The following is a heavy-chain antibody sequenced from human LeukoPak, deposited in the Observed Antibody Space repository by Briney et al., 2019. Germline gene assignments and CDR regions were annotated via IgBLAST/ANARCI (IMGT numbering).Heavy chain of an antibody. CDR3: ARVHYDILTGYSYFDY. D-gene: IGHD3-9*01. J-gene: IGHJ4*02. V-gene: IGHV1-18*01. Sequence: ASVKVSFKASGYTFTSYGISWVRQAPGQGLEWMGCISAYNDNTNYAQKLQGRVTMTIDTSTSTAYVELRSLRSADTAVYYCARVHYDILTGYSYFDYWGQGTLVTVSS. CDR1: GYTFTSYG. CDR2: ISAYNDNT.